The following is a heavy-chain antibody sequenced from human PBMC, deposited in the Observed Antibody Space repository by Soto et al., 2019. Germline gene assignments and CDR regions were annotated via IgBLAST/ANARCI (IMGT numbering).Heavy chain of an antibody. V-gene: IGHV3-23*01. CDR2: ISGSGGST. Sequence: GGSLRLSCAASGFTFSSYAMSWVRQAPGKGLEWVSAISGSGGSTYYADSVKGRFTISRDNSKNTLYLQMNSLRAEDTAVYYCAKPKHTYYYDSSGYYFDYWGQGTLVTVSS. D-gene: IGHD3-22*01. CDR1: GFTFSSYA. CDR3: AKPKHTYYYDSSGYYFDY. J-gene: IGHJ4*02.